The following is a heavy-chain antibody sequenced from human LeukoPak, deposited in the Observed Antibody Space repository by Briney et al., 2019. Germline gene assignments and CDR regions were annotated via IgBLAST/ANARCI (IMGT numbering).Heavy chain of an antibody. CDR1: GGTFSSYA. CDR3: ARDPLYSRSSSWRGRNWVDP. D-gene: IGHD6-6*01. V-gene: IGHV1-69*05. J-gene: IGHJ5*02. Sequence: SVKVSCKASGGTFSSYAISWVRQAPGQGLEWMGGIIPIFGTANYAQKFQGRVTITTDESTSTAYMELSSLRSEDTAVYYCARDPLYSRSSSWRGRNWVDPRGQGTLVTVSS. CDR2: IIPIFGTA.